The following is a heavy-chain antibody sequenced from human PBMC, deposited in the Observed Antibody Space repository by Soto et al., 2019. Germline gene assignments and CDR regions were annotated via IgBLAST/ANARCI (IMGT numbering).Heavy chain of an antibody. J-gene: IGHJ5*02. CDR1: RDTFTSYY. CDR3: ARSSGGNFGIIIEGTNWFAP. D-gene: IGHD1-26*01. Sequence: QLVQSGGEVKQPGASVKVSCKAPRDTFTSYYINWVRQAPGQGLEWMGVINPHGGSTAYEQKFKGRVTLTRATSESTVYMEVSSLTSEDTAMYYCARSSGGNFGIIIEGTNWFAPWGQGTLVTVSS. V-gene: IGHV1-46*01. CDR2: INPHGGST.